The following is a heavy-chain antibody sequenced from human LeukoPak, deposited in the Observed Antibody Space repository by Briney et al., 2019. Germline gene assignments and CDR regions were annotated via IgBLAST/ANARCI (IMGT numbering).Heavy chain of an antibody. CDR1: GYTFSSYA. D-gene: IGHD3-22*01. J-gene: IGHJ4*02. CDR2: ISGSGGST. CDR3: AKAVRWLLNNFDY. V-gene: IGHV3-23*01. Sequence: GGSLRLSCAASGYTFSSYAMSWVRQAPGKGLEWVSAISGSGGSTYYADSVKGRFTISRDNSKNTLYLQMNSLRAEDTAVYYCAKAVRWLLNNFDYWGQGTLVTVSS.